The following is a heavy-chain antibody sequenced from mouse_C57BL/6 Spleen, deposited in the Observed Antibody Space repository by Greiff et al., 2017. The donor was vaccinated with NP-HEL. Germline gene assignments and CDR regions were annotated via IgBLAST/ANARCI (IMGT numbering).Heavy chain of an antibody. CDR3: TVYGDWFAY. CDR1: GFNIKDDY. CDR2: IDPENGDT. D-gene: IGHD2-13*01. V-gene: IGHV14-4*01. Sequence: VQLQQSGAELVRPGASVKLSCTASGFNIKDDYMHWVKQRPEQGLEWIGWIDPENGDTAYASKFQGKATITADTSSNTAYLQLSSLTSEDTAVYYCTVYGDWFAYWGQGTLVTVSA. J-gene: IGHJ3*01.